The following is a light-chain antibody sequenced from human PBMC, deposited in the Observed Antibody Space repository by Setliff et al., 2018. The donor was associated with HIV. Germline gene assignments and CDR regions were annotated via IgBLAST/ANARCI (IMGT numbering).Light chain of an antibody. Sequence: QSVLTQPRSVSGSPGQSVTISCTGTSSDVGGYNYVSWYQHLPGKAPKLMIYDVTKRPSGVPDRFSDSKSGNTASLTISGLQSEDEADYYCCSYAGSYTSLYVFGTGTKVTVL. CDR1: SSDVGGYNY. CDR3: CSYAGSYTSLYV. CDR2: DVT. J-gene: IGLJ1*01. V-gene: IGLV2-11*01.